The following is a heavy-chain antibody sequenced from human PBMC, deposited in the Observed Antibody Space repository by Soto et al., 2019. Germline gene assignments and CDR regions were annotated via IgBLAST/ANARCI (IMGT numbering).Heavy chain of an antibody. J-gene: IGHJ4*02. V-gene: IGHV1-18*01. D-gene: IGHD5-18*01. CDR1: RDRITIYG. CDR2: ISAYNGNT. Sequence: KGCCRASRDRITIYGITWVPQAPGQGLEWMGWISAYNGNTNYAQKLQDRVTMTTDTSTNTAYMELRSLRSDDTAVYYCARDLREYSYGPRDYWGQGTLVTVSS. CDR3: ARDLREYSYGPRDY.